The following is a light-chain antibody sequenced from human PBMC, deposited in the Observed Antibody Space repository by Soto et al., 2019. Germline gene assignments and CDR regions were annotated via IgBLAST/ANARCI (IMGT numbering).Light chain of an antibody. J-gene: IGKJ1*01. CDR1: QSISIW. CDR2: KTS. V-gene: IGKV1-5*03. CDR3: QHDNSDST. Sequence: IQMTQSPSTLSASVGDRVTITCRASQSISIWLAWYQQKPGKAPKLLIYKTSSLESEVPTRFSGSGSGTEFTLTSNSLQPDDSATYYCQHDNSDSTFGQGTKVEIK.